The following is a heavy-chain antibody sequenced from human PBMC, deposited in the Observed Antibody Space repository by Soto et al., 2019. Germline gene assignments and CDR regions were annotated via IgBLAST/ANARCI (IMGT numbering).Heavy chain of an antibody. CDR2: IYYSGSP. CDR1: GGSITSGGYY. D-gene: IGHD6-13*01. V-gene: IGHV4-61*08. J-gene: IGHJ4*02. Sequence: SETLSLTCTVSGGSITSGGYYWSWIRQHPAKGLEWIGYIYYSGSPNYNPSLKSRATISVDTSKNQFSLNLSFVTAADTAVYYCARGAATGRSDSWGQGTLVTVSS. CDR3: ARGAATGRSDS.